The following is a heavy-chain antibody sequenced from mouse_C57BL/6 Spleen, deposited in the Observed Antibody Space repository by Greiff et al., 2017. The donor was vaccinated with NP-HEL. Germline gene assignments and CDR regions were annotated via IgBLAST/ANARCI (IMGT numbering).Heavy chain of an antibody. V-gene: IGHV10-3*01. Sequence: EVQGVESGGGLVQPKGSLKLSCAASGFTFNTYAMHWVRQAPGKGLEWVARIRSKSSNYATYYADSVKDRFTISRDDSQSMLYLQMNNLKTEDTARYYCGRMREYYGSNPYWYFDVWGTGTTVTVSS. CDR2: IRSKSSNYAT. CDR1: GFTFNTYA. D-gene: IGHD1-1*01. J-gene: IGHJ1*03. CDR3: GRMREYYGSNPYWYFDV.